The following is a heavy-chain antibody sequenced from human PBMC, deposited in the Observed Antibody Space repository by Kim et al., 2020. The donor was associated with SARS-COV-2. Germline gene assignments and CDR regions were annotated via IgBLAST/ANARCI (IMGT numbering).Heavy chain of an antibody. Sequence: SETLSLTCTVSGDSIRSYYCSWIRQSPGKGLEWMGYVYNGGTTSYNPSLRGRVTISLDTSRSQVSLKLNSVTAADTAMYYCASSLGASSVDVWGQGAKVTVS. J-gene: IGHJ6*02. CDR1: GDSIRSYY. V-gene: IGHV4-4*08. D-gene: IGHD3-16*01. CDR2: VYNGGTT. CDR3: ASSLGASSVDV.